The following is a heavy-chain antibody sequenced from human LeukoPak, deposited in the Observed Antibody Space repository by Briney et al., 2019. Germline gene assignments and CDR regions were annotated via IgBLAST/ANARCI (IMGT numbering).Heavy chain of an antibody. CDR1: GYTFTGYY. V-gene: IGHV1-2*02. D-gene: IGHD3-9*01. Sequence: ASVKVSCKASGYTFTGYYMHWVRQAPGQGLEWMGWINPNSGGTNYAQKFQGRVTMTRDTSISTAYMELSRLRSDDTAVYYCARARGSVLRYFDWLEAKYNWFDPWGQGTLVTVSS. J-gene: IGHJ5*02. CDR3: ARARGSVLRYFDWLEAKYNWFDP. CDR2: INPNSGGT.